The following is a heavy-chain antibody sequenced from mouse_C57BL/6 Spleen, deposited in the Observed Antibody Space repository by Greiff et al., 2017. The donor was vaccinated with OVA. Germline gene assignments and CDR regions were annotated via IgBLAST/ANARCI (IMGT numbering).Heavy chain of an antibody. V-gene: IGHV1-59*01. J-gene: IGHJ2*01. CDR1: GYTFTSYW. Sequence: VQLQQPGAALVRPGTSVQLSCKASGYTFTSYWLHWVKQRPGQGLEWIGVIDPSDSYTNYNQKFKGKATLTVDTSSSTAYMQLSSLTSEDSAVYYCARTGNYDFDYWGKGTTRTVSS. CDR2: IDPSDSYT. CDR3: ARTGNYDFDY. D-gene: IGHD2-1*01.